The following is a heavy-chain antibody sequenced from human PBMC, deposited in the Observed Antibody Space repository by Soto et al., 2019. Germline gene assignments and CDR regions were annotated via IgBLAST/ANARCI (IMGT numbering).Heavy chain of an antibody. CDR3: VRDPQSSGWSYNWYDP. V-gene: IGHV3-23*01. D-gene: IGHD6-19*01. CDR2: VNDSGDRT. J-gene: IGHJ5*02. Sequence: PGGSLRLSCAASGFTFSSYAMSWVRQRPGAGLGWVSSVNDSGDRTYYADSVQGRFTIPRDNSTNTLYLQMNTLRAEDTALYYCVRDPQSSGWSYNWYDPWGQGTRVTVSS. CDR1: GFTFSSYA.